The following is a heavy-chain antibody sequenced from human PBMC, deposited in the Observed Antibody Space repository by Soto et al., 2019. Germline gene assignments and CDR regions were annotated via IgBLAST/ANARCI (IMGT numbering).Heavy chain of an antibody. V-gene: IGHV1-69-2*01. J-gene: IGHJ5*02. CDR2: VDPEDGET. D-gene: IGHD4-17*01. Sequence: EVQLVQSGAEVKKPGATVKISCKVSVYTFTDYYMHWVQQPPGKGLEWMGLVDPEDGETIYAEKFQCRGNKTADKSTDTAYMELSSRRSEDTAVYYCATTRGYGDRGVFDPWGQGTLVKVSS. CDR1: VYTFTDYY. CDR3: ATTRGYGDRGVFDP.